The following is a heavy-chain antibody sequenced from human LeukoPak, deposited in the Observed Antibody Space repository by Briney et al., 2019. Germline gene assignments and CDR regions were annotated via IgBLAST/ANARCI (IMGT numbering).Heavy chain of an antibody. CDR1: GFDVSRYY. J-gene: IGHJ4*02. CDR2: IYSDGST. D-gene: IGHD5-18*01. V-gene: IGHV3-53*05. Sequence: PGGSLRLSCAASGFDVSRYYMTWVRQPPGKGLEWVSVIYSDGSTYYADSVKGRFTISRDNSKNTVYLQMNRLRVEDTAVYSCMDTAVGWGQRTLVTVSS. CDR3: MDTAVG.